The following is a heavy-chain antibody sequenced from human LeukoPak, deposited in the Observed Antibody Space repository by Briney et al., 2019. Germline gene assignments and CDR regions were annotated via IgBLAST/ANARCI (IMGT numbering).Heavy chain of an antibody. Sequence: GGSLRLSCAASGFTFSSYGMHWVRQAPGKGLEWVADIWYDGSNKYYADSVKGRFTISRDNSKNTLYLQMNSLRAEDTAVYYCARDVPAYYYDSSGYTDAFDIWGQGTMVTVSS. CDR2: IWYDGSNK. CDR1: GFTFSSYG. J-gene: IGHJ3*02. CDR3: ARDVPAYYYDSSGYTDAFDI. V-gene: IGHV3-33*08. D-gene: IGHD3-22*01.